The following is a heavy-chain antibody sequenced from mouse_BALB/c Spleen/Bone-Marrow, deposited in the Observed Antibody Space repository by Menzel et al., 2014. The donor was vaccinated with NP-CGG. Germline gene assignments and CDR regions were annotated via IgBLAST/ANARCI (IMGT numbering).Heavy chain of an antibody. CDR1: FSLPSYG. D-gene: IGHD4-1*01. V-gene: IGHV2-3*01. Sequence: FSLPSYGVSWVRQPPGKDLEWLGVIWGDGSTNYHSALISRLSISKDNSKSQVFLKLNSLQTDDTATYYCAKGPNWDGYFDYWGQGTTLTVSS. CDR2: IWGDGST. CDR3: AKGPNWDGYFDY. J-gene: IGHJ2*01.